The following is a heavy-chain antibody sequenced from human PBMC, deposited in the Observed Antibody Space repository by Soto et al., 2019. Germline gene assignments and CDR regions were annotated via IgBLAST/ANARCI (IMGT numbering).Heavy chain of an antibody. CDR2: IYYSGST. CDR1: GGSISSGGYY. V-gene: IGHV4-31*03. J-gene: IGHJ5*02. CDR3: ARGEGVTTPVGPAHWFDP. Sequence: SETLSLTCTVSGGSISSGGYYWSWIRQHPGKGLEWIGYIYYSGSTYYNPSLKSRVTISVDTSKNQFSLKLSSVTAADTAVYYCARGEGVTTPVGPAHWFDPWGQGTLVTVSS. D-gene: IGHD4-4*01.